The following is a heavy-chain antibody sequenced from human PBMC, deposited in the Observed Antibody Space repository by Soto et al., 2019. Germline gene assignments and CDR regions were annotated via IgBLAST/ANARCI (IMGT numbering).Heavy chain of an antibody. J-gene: IGHJ5*02. CDR1: GFAVSNTY. D-gene: IGHD2-15*01. Sequence: LRLSCAASGFAVSNTYMSWVRQAPGRGLEWVSFIYSDGTTCYADSVKGRFTISRDTSKNTLSLQMNSLRAEDTAVYYCARDCSGGSCYPALGAWGQGTLVTVSS. CDR3: ARDCSGGSCYPALGA. V-gene: IGHV3-53*01. CDR2: IYSDGTT.